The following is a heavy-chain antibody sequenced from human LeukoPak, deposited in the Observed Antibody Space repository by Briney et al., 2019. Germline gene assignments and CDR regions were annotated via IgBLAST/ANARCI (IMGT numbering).Heavy chain of an antibody. J-gene: IGHJ3*02. V-gene: IGHV4-30-4*08. CDR1: GGSISSGDYY. CDR3: AREVVVVPAADI. D-gene: IGHD2-2*01. CDR2: IYYSGST. Sequence: PSETLSLTCTVSGGSISSGDYYWSWIRQPPGKGLEWIGYIYYSGSTYYNPSLKSRVTISVDTSKNQFSLKLSSVTAADTAVYYCAREVVVVPAADIWGQGTMVTVSS.